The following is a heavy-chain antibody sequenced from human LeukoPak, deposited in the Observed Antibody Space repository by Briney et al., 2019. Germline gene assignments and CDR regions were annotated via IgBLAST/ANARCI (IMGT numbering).Heavy chain of an antibody. J-gene: IGHJ4*02. V-gene: IGHV3-30*03. CDR2: ISYDGSNK. CDR3: ARPRGGFGEFDY. Sequence: GGSLRLSCAASGFTFSSYGMHWVRQAPGKGLEWVAVISYDGSNKNYADSVKGRFTISRDISKNTLYLQMNSLRAEDTAVYYCARPRGGFGEFDYWGQGTLVTVSS. D-gene: IGHD3-10*01. CDR1: GFTFSSYG.